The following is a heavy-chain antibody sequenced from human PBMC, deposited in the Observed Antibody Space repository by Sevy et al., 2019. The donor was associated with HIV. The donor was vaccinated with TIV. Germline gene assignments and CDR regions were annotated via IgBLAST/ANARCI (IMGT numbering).Heavy chain of an antibody. D-gene: IGHD4-17*01. V-gene: IGHV2-5*01. CDR1: GFSLSTSGVG. CDR3: AHGFWSTVTTSFDY. CDR2: IYWNDDK. Sequence: SGPTLVNPTQTLTLTCTFSGFSLSTSGVGVGWIRQPPGKALEWLALIYWNDDKRYSPSLKSRLTITKDTSKNQVVLKMTNMDPVDTATYYCAHGFWSTVTTSFDYWGQGTLDTVSS. J-gene: IGHJ4*02.